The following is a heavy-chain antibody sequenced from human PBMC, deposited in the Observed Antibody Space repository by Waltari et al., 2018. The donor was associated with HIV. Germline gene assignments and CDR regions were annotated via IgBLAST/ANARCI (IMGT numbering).Heavy chain of an antibody. CDR2: IYGNGKT. V-gene: IGHV3-53*01. CDR1: GFSVSTTY. D-gene: IGHD3-9*01. J-gene: IGHJ4*02. Sequence: EVQLVQSGGDLIQPGGSLRLSCAASGFSVSTTYMTWVRQAPGKGLEGVSIIYGNGKTYYADSVRGRFTISRDNSNNTLYLQMNSLKVEDTAFYYCARGYFKGLDCWGQGALVSVSS. CDR3: ARGYFKGLDC.